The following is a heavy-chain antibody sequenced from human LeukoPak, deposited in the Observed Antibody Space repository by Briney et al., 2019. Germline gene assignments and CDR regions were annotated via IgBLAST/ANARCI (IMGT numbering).Heavy chain of an antibody. D-gene: IGHD4-23*01. CDR3: VRDYGGSSPFDY. CDR2: ISYDGSSK. V-gene: IGHV3-30*03. J-gene: IGHJ4*02. CDR1: GFTFSSTG. Sequence: GKSLRLSCTASGFTFSSTGMHWVRQAPGKGLDWVASISYDGSSKKYVDSVKGRFTISRDNAKNSLYLQMNSLRAEDTAIYYCVRDYGGSSPFDYWGQGTLVTVSS.